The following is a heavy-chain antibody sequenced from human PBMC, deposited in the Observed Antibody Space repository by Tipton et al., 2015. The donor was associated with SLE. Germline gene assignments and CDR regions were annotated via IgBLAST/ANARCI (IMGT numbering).Heavy chain of an antibody. Sequence: LRLSCTVSGGSISRHSWNWIRQPPGKGLQWIGYLDYTGNTNYSPSLKRRVTMSIDTSKNQFSLGLSSVTAADTAVYYCARSTSRPSSYYFYGLDVWGQGTTVTVSS. CDR2: LDYTGNT. J-gene: IGHJ6*02. V-gene: IGHV4-59*11. CDR1: GGSISRHS. D-gene: IGHD6-6*01. CDR3: ARSTSRPSSYYFYGLDV.